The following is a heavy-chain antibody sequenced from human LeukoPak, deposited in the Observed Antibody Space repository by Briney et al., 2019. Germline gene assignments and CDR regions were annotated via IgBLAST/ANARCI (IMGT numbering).Heavy chain of an antibody. V-gene: IGHV1-24*01. D-gene: IGHD2-8*01. Sequence: EASVKVSCKVSGYTLTELSMHWVRQAPGKGLEWMGGFDPEDGETIYAQKFQGRVTMTEDTSTDTAYMELSSLRSEDTAVYYCATGGTYCTNGVCYTNYFDYWGQGTLVTVSS. CDR1: GYTLTELS. CDR2: FDPEDGET. J-gene: IGHJ4*02. CDR3: ATGGTYCTNGVCYTNYFDY.